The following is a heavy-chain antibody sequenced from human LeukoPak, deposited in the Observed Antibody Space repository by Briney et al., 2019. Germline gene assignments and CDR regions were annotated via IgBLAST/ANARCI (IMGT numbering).Heavy chain of an antibody. D-gene: IGHD4-17*01. Sequence: PGGSLRLSCAASGFTFSSYGMHWVRQAPGKGLEWVAVISCDGSNKYYADSVKGRFTISRDNSKNTLCLQMNSLRAEDTAVYYCAKPSTVTTTHFDFWGQGPLVTVSS. CDR2: ISCDGSNK. CDR3: AKPSTVTTTHFDF. CDR1: GFTFSSYG. J-gene: IGHJ4*02. V-gene: IGHV3-30*18.